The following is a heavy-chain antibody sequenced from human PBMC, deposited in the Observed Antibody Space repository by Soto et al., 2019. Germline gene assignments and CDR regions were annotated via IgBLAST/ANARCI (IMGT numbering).Heavy chain of an antibody. V-gene: IGHV4-39*01. Sequence: QLQLQESGPGLVKPAETLSLTCTVSGGSISSSDYWWGWIRQPPGKGLEWIGSIYYTGCTYYNPSLKSRVIISVDTSKNQFSLRLSSVTAADTAVYYCARQICRGSWSLDHWGQGTLVTVSS. D-gene: IGHD6-13*01. J-gene: IGHJ4*02. CDR2: IYYTGCT. CDR1: GGSISSSDYW. CDR3: ARQICRGSWSLDH.